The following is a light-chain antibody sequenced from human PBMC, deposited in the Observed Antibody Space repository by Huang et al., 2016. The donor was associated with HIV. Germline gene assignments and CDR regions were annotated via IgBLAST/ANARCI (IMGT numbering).Light chain of an antibody. J-gene: IGKJ1*01. CDR2: TAS. CDR3: QQSFSVPRT. V-gene: IGKV1-39*01. CDR1: QNITKS. Sequence: DIQMTQSPPSLSASVGDRVTFTCRANQNITKSLHWYQQKPGKAPKLLFYTASNLESGVPSRFSGGGSGSRFTLNITNLQPEDFATYYCQQSFSVPRTFG.